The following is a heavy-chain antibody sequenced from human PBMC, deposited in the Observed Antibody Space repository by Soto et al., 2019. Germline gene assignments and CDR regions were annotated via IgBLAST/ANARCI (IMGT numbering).Heavy chain of an antibody. V-gene: IGHV3-23*01. CDR3: AKALGYSSGWYWGFYFDH. Sequence: LGGSLRLSCAASGFTFSSYAMRRVRQAPGKGLEWVSAISGSGGSTYYADSVNGRFTISRDNSKNTLYLQINSLRAEDMAVYYCAKALGYSSGWYWGFYFDHWGQGT. CDR2: ISGSGGST. D-gene: IGHD6-19*01. J-gene: IGHJ4*02. CDR1: GFTFSSYA.